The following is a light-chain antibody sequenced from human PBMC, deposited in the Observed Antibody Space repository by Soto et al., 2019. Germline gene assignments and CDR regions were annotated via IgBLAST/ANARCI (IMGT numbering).Light chain of an antibody. CDR3: SSYGGNSHLE. CDR2: DVN. CDR1: SSDVGGYNY. Sequence: QSALTQPPSASGSPGQSVTISCTGTSSDVGGYNYVAWYQQYPGKAPKLIIYDVNKRPSGVPDRFSGSKSGNTASLTVSGLQAEHEADYYCSSYGGNSHLEFGGGTKLTFL. V-gene: IGLV2-8*01. J-gene: IGLJ2*01.